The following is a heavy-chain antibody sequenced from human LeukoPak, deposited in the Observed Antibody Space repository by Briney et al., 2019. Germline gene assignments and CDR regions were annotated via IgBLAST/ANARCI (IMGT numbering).Heavy chain of an antibody. J-gene: IGHJ4*02. Sequence: GGSLKLSCAASGFTFSGSAMHWVRQASGKGLEWVGRIRSKANSYATAYAASVKGRFTISRDDSKNTAYLQMNSLKTEDTAVYYCTRHGGYYNGQDYWGQGTPVTVS. CDR1: GFTFSGSA. CDR3: TRHGGYYNGQDY. D-gene: IGHD3-9*01. CDR2: IRSKANSYAT. V-gene: IGHV3-73*01.